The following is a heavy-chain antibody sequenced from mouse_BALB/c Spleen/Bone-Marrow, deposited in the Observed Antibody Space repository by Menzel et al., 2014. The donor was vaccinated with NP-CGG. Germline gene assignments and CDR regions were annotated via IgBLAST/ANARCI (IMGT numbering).Heavy chain of an antibody. J-gene: IGHJ4*01. CDR3: ARYGNYPMDY. CDR2: ISDGGSYT. CDR1: GFTFSDYY. Sequence: EVQLVESGGGLVEPGGSLKLSCAASGFTFSDYYMYWVRQTPEKRLEWVATISDGGSYTYYPDSVKGRFTISRDNAKNNLYLQMSSLKSEDTAMYYCARYGNYPMDYWGQGTSVTVSS. V-gene: IGHV5-4*02. D-gene: IGHD2-1*01.